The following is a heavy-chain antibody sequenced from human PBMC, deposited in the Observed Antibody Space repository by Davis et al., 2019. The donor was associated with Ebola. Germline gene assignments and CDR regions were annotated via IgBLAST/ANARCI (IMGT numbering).Heavy chain of an antibody. CDR1: GGSFSSYS. CDR2: IIPIFDAT. V-gene: IGHV1-69*13. CDR3: ATGYCSSTSCYKKHYYGMDG. D-gene: IGHD2-2*02. J-gene: IGHJ6*02. Sequence: SVKVSCKASGGSFSSYSFSWVRQAPGQGLEWMGRIIPIFDATNYAQKFQGRFTITADESSSTAYMELSSLRSEDSAVYYCATGYCSSTSCYKKHYYGMDGWGQGTTVTVSS.